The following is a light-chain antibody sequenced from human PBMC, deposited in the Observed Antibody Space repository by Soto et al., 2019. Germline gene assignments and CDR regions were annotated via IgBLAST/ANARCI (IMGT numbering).Light chain of an antibody. CDR1: QDISTL. Sequence: DIQMTQSPSSVSASIGDTVTITCRASQDISTLLAWYQQKPGEAPKLLIYGASTLESGVPSRFSGRGSGTDFTLTVRSLQPEDCATYFCQQADSFPLTFGGGTKVDIK. CDR2: GAS. V-gene: IGKV1D-12*01. CDR3: QQADSFPLT. J-gene: IGKJ4*01.